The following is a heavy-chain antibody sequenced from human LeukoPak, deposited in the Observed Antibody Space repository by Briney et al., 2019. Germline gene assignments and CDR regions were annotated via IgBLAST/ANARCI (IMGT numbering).Heavy chain of an antibody. CDR2: INPNSGGT. Sequence: ASVKVSCKASGYTFTGYYMHWVRQAPGQGLEWMGWINPNSGGTNYAQKFQGRVTMTRDTSISTAYVELSRLRSDDTAVYYCARGDRGIVVVITCFDYWGQGTLVTVSS. J-gene: IGHJ4*02. V-gene: IGHV1-2*02. CDR1: GYTFTGYY. D-gene: IGHD3-22*01. CDR3: ARGDRGIVVVITCFDY.